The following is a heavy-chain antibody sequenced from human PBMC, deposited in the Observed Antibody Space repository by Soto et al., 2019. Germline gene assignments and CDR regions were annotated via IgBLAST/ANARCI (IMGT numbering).Heavy chain of an antibody. Sequence: SETLSLTCTVSGGSISSYYWSWIRQPPGKGLEWIGYIYYSGSTNYNPSLKSRVTISVDTSKNQFSLKLSSVTAADTAVYYCAREACGGDCYGGNWFDPWGQGTLVTVSS. D-gene: IGHD2-21*02. CDR2: IYYSGST. V-gene: IGHV4-59*01. CDR3: AREACGGDCYGGNWFDP. J-gene: IGHJ5*02. CDR1: GGSISSYY.